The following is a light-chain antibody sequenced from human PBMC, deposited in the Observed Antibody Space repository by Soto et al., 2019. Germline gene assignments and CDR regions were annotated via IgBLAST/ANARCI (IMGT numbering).Light chain of an antibody. V-gene: IGKV1-27*01. J-gene: IGKJ1*01. CDR3: QKYDRAPRT. Sequence: DIQMTQSPSSLSASVGDSVTITCRASQGINNYLAWYQQKPGKVPVLLIYSASTLKSGVPSRFSGRGAGTDFTLTISSLQPEDFATYYCQKYDRAPRTFGQGTKVE. CDR1: QGINNY. CDR2: SAS.